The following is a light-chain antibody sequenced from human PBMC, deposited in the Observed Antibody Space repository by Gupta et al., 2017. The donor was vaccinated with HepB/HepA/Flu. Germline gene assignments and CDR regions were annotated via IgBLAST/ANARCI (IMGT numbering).Light chain of an antibody. CDR2: RTN. CDR3: AAWDDSLSSWV. Sequence: QSVLTQPHSASGTPGQRVTISCSGSSPDIGSIYVYWYQQLPGTAPKLLIYRTNQRRSGVPDRFSGSKSGTSASLAISGLRSEDEADYYCAAWDDSLSSWVFGGGTKLSVL. J-gene: IGLJ3*02. CDR1: SPDIGSIY. V-gene: IGLV1-47*01.